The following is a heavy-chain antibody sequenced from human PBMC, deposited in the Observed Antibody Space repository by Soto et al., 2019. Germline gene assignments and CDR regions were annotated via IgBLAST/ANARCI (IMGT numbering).Heavy chain of an antibody. D-gene: IGHD2-2*01. CDR3: SSDIVVVPAATP. CDR1: GFTFSSYS. CDR2: ISSSSSTI. J-gene: IGHJ5*02. Sequence: RGSLRLSCAASGFTFSSYSMNWVRQAPGKGLEWVSYISSSSSTIYYADSVKGRFTISRDNAKNSLYLQMNSLRAEDTAVYYGSSDIVVVPAATPCRQGPLVTVSS. V-gene: IGHV3-48*01.